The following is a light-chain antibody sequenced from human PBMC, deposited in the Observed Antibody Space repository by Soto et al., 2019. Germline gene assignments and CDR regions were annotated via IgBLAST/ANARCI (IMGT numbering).Light chain of an antibody. CDR1: QNISRW. Sequence: DIQMTQSPSTLSASIGDRVTITCRASQNISRWLAWYQQKPGKAPKLLMYDASSLQSGVPSRFSGSGYGTEFTLTITSLHPDDFATYYCQQYISYSALAFGQGTKVDIK. J-gene: IGKJ1*01. CDR2: DAS. V-gene: IGKV1-5*01. CDR3: QQYISYSALA.